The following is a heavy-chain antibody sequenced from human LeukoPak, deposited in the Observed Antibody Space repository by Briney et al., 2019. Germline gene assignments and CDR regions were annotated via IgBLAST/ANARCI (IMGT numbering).Heavy chain of an antibody. CDR3: ARDVGRSYDLDY. J-gene: IGHJ4*02. V-gene: IGHV1-18*01. D-gene: IGHD3-16*01. CDR2: ISAYNGNT. CDR1: GYTFTSYG. Sequence: GASVKVSCKASGYTFTSYGISWVRQAPGQGLEWMGWISAYNGNTDYAQSFQGRVTMTIDTSTSTVYMELRSLRSDDTAVYYCARDVGRSYDLDYWGQGTLVTVSS.